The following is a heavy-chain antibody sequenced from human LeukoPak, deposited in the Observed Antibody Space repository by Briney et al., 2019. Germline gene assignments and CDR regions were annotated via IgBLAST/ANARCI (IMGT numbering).Heavy chain of an antibody. Sequence: SETLSLTCTVSGGSISSSSYYWGWIRQPPGKGLEWIGSIYHSGSTYYNPSLKSRVTISVDTSKNQFSLKLSSVTAADTAVYYCARDVVRGNNWFDPWGQGTLVTVSS. V-gene: IGHV4-39*07. D-gene: IGHD3-10*01. CDR3: ARDVVRGNNWFDP. J-gene: IGHJ5*02. CDR2: IYHSGST. CDR1: GGSISSSSYY.